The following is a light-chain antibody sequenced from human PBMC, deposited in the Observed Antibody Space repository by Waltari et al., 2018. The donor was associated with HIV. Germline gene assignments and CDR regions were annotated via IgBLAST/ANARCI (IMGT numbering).Light chain of an antibody. Sequence: QAVLTQTPSASASPGQKITISCSGSDSNVGSHYVYWYHHFPGRAPTLLLYKNNQRSSGVPDRFAGSKSGTSASLTISGLRSEDEGTYFCGAWDDNLRGLFGAGTKLTVL. CDR1: DSNVGSHY. CDR3: GAWDDNLRGL. CDR2: KNN. V-gene: IGLV1-47*01. J-gene: IGLJ2*01.